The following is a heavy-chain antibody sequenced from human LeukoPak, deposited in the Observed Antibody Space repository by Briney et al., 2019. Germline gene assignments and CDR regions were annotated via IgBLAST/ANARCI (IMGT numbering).Heavy chain of an antibody. J-gene: IGHJ4*02. CDR1: GFTFDDYA. Sequence: GGSLRLSCAASGFTFDDYAMHWVRQAPGKGLEWVSGISWNSGSIGYADSVKGRFTISRDNAKNSLYLQMNSLRAEDTALYYCAKDTRADSSGWYDYWGQGTLVTVSS. D-gene: IGHD6-19*01. V-gene: IGHV3-9*01. CDR3: AKDTRADSSGWYDY. CDR2: ISWNSGSI.